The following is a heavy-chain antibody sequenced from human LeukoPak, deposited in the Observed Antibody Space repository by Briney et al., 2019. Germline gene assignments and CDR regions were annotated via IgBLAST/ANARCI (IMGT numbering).Heavy chain of an antibody. CDR2: INPNSGGT. J-gene: IGHJ6*02. D-gene: IGHD4-17*01. Sequence: ASVTVSCKASGYTFTGYYMYWVRQAPGQGLEWMGWINPNSGGTNYAQKFQGWVTMTRDTSISTAYMELSRLRSDDTAVYYCARAGADYGDYGRVVYYYGMDVWGQGTTVTVS. CDR3: ARAGADYGDYGRVVYYYGMDV. CDR1: GYTFTGYY. V-gene: IGHV1-2*04.